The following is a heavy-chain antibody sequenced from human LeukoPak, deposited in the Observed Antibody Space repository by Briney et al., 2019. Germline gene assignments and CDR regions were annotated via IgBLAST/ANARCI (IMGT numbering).Heavy chain of an antibody. CDR1: GFTFSSYA. D-gene: IGHD5-24*01. Sequence: GGSLRLSCAASGFTFSSYAMSWVRQAPGKGLEWVSAISGSGGSTYYADSVKGRFTISRDNSKNTLYLRMTSPRAEATAVYSFAKGHVYKTPTYFDDWGRGTLVTVSS. CDR2: ISGSGGST. J-gene: IGHJ4*02. CDR3: AKGHVYKTPTYFDD. V-gene: IGHV3-23*01.